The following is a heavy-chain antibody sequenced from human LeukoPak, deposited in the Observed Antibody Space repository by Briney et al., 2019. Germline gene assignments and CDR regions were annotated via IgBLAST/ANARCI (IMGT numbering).Heavy chain of an antibody. CDR3: ARAATQVFEY. CDR2: ISYDGSNK. Sequence: AGGSLRLSCAASGFTFSSYAMHWVRQAPGKGLEWVAVISYDGSNKYYADSVKGRFTISRDNSKNTLYLQMNSLRAEDTAVNYCARAATQVFEYWGQGTLVTVSS. V-gene: IGHV3-30*04. J-gene: IGHJ4*02. CDR1: GFTFSSYA.